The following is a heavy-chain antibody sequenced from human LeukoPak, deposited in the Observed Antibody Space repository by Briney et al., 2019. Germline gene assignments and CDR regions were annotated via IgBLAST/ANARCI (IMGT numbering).Heavy chain of an antibody. CDR3: ARDPRDYYGSGSSDY. CDR1: GFTFSTYW. V-gene: IGHV3-7*01. J-gene: IGHJ4*02. Sequence: GGSLRLSCVVSGFTFSTYWMSWVRQAPGKGLECVATIKQDGSVKNYVDSVKGRFTISRDNAKNSLYLQMNSLRAEDTAVYYCARDPRDYYGSGSSDYWGQGTLVTVSS. D-gene: IGHD3-10*01. CDR2: IKQDGSVK.